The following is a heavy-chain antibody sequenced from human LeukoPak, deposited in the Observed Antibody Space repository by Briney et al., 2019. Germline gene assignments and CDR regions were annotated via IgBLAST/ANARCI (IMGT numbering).Heavy chain of an antibody. CDR3: ARYDMVREVITAPFDY. D-gene: IGHD3-10*01. CDR2: ISAYNGHT. J-gene: IGHJ4*02. Sequence: GASVKVSCKAPGYTFSSYGISWVRQAPGQGLEWMGWISAYNGHTNYAQNLQGRVTMTTDSFTNTAYMELRSLRSDDTAVYYCARYDMVREVITAPFDYWGQGTLVTVSS. CDR1: GYTFSSYG. V-gene: IGHV1-18*01.